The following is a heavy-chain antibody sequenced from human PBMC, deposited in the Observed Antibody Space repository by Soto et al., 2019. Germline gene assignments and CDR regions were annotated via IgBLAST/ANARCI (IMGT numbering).Heavy chain of an antibody. Sequence: GGSLRLSCAASGFTFSSYSRNWVRQAPGKGLEWVSSISSSSSYIYYADSVKGRFTISRDNAKNSLYLQMNSLRAEDTAVYYCARDHYYGSGRYYYYGMDVWGQGTTVTVSS. CDR2: ISSSSSYI. D-gene: IGHD3-10*01. CDR3: ARDHYYGSGRYYYYGMDV. CDR1: GFTFSSYS. J-gene: IGHJ6*02. V-gene: IGHV3-21*01.